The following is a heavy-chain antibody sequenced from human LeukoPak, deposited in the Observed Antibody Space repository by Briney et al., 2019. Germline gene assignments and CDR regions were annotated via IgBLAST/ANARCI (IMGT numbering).Heavy chain of an antibody. CDR2: IIPIFGTA. CDR1: GGTFSSYA. J-gene: IGHJ4*02. V-gene: IGHV1-69*05. D-gene: IGHD6-6*01. Sequence: ASVKVSCTASGGTFSSYAISWVRQAPGQGLEWMGGIIPIFGTANYAQKFQGRVTMTTDTSTSTAYMELRSLRSDDTAVYYCARAVRQLAHFDYWGQGTLVTVSS. CDR3: ARAVRQLAHFDY.